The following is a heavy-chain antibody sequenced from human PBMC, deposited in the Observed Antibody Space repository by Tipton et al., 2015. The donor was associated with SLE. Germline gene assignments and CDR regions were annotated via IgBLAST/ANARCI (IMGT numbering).Heavy chain of an antibody. D-gene: IGHD2-21*01. CDR1: GFTFSSYD. CDR3: ARGAYCGGDCYFYYFDY. Sequence: GSLRLSCAASGFTFSSYDMHWVRQATGKGLEWVSAIGTAGDTYYPGSVKGRFTISRENAKNSLYLQMNSLRAGDTAVYYCARGAYCGGDCYFYYFDYWGQGTLVTVSS. J-gene: IGHJ4*02. CDR2: IGTAGDT. V-gene: IGHV3-13*01.